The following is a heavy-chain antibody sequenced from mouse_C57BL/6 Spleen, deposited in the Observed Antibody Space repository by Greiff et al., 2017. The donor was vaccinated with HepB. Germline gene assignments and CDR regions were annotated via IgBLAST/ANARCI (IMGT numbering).Heavy chain of an antibody. CDR2: IDPSDSYT. Sequence: QVQPQQPGAELVKPGASVKLSCKASGYTFTSYWMQWVKQRPGQGLEWIGEIDPSDSYTNYNQKFKGKATLTVDTSSSTAYMQLSSLTSEDSAVYYCARSSYDWGQGTLVTVSA. V-gene: IGHV1-50*01. D-gene: IGHD1-1*01. CDR3: ARSSYD. CDR1: GYTFTSYW. J-gene: IGHJ3*01.